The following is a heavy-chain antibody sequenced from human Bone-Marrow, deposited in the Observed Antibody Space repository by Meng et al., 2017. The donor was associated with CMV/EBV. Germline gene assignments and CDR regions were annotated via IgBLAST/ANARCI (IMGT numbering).Heavy chain of an antibody. CDR1: GYVFTGYY. Sequence: ASAKVSCKASGYVFTGYYMHWVRQAPGQGLEWMGWINPDSGGTNNAQKFQGRVTMTRDTSISTAYMELSRLRSDDTAVYYCARWVYDYNRVPGMDVWGQGTTVTVSS. CDR2: INPDSGGT. D-gene: IGHD4-11*01. J-gene: IGHJ6*02. V-gene: IGHV1-2*02. CDR3: ARWVYDYNRVPGMDV.